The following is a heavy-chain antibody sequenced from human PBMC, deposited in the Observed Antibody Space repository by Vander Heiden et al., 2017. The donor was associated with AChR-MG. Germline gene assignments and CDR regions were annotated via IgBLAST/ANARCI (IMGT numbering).Heavy chain of an antibody. Sequence: QVQLQQWGAGLLKPSETLSLTCAVYGGSFSGYYWSGTRQPPGKGLEWIGEINQSGSTNYNPSLKSRVTISVDTSKNQFSLKLSSVTAADTAVYYCAREAGAPPAPRYGRHWEGFDPWGQGTLVTVSS. D-gene: IGHD5-18*01. J-gene: IGHJ5*02. CDR3: AREAGAPPAPRYGRHWEGFDP. V-gene: IGHV4-34*01. CDR1: GGSFSGYY. CDR2: INQSGST.